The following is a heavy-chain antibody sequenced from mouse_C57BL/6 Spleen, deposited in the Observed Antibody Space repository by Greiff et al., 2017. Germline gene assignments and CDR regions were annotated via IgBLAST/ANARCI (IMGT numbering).Heavy chain of an antibody. Sequence: VKLQQPGAELVMPGASVKLSCKASGYTFTSYWMHWVKQRPGQGLEWIGEIDPSDSYTNYNQKFKGKSTLTVDKSSSTAYMQLSSLTSEDSAVYYCAREAFAYWGQGTLVTVS. CDR3: AREAFAY. J-gene: IGHJ3*01. CDR1: GYTFTSYW. V-gene: IGHV1-69*01. CDR2: IDPSDSYT.